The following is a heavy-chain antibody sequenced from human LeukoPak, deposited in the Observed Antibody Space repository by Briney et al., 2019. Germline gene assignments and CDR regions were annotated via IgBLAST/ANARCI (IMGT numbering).Heavy chain of an antibody. CDR3: AKGASGSHYYSFDY. CDR1: GFTFSSYG. V-gene: IGHV3-23*01. D-gene: IGHD1-26*01. Sequence: GGSLRLSCAASGFTFSSYGMSWVRQAPGEGLKWVSIISASGSNTIYADSVKGRFTISRDNSKNALYLQMNSLRAEDTAVYYCAKGASGSHYYSFDYWGQGTLVTVSS. CDR2: ISASGSNT. J-gene: IGHJ4*02.